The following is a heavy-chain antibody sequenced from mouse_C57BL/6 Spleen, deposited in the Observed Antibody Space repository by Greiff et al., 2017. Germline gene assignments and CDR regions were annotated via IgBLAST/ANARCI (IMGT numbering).Heavy chain of an antibody. J-gene: IGHJ3*01. CDR1: GFTFSSYA. CDR3: ARLTGTLAY. D-gene: IGHD4-1*01. CDR2: ISDGGSYT. V-gene: IGHV5-4*01. Sequence: EVQLQQSGGGLVKPGGSLKLSCAASGFTFSSYAMSWVRQTPEKRLEWVATISDGGSYTYYPDNVKGRFTISRDNAKNNLYLQMSHLKSEDTAMYYCARLTGTLAYWGQGTLVTVSA.